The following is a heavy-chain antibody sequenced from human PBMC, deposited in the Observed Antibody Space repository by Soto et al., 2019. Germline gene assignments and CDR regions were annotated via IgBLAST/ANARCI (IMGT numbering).Heavy chain of an antibody. J-gene: IGHJ5*02. CDR3: ARDMHAGFTHYFGP. CDR1: GGSISPYY. Sequence: KASETLSLTCSVSGGSISPYYWSWIRQSPGKGLDWIGYVHYTGRTNYNPSLKSRVTISVDTSKSQFSLKLTSMTAADTAVYYCARDMHAGFTHYFGPWGQGTLVTVSS. V-gene: IGHV4-59*01. CDR2: VHYTGRT. D-gene: IGHD1-26*01.